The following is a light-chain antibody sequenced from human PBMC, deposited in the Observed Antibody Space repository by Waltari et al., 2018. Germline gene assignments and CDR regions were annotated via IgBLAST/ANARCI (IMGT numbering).Light chain of an antibody. CDR2: EVS. V-gene: IGLV2-14*01. Sequence: QSALTQPASASGSPGQSITISCTGTSGDVGRYNYVPWYQQHPAKAPKLMISEVSNRPSGVSNRFSGSKSDITASLTISGLQAEDEADYYCSSYTGSSNTLYVFGTGTKVTVL. J-gene: IGLJ1*01. CDR1: SGDVGRYNY. CDR3: SSYTGSSNTLYV.